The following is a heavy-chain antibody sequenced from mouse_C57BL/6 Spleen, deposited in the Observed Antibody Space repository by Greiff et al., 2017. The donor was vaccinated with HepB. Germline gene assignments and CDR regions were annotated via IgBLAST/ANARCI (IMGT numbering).Heavy chain of an antibody. CDR1: GFTFSSYA. J-gene: IGHJ4*01. CDR2: ISDGGSYT. CDR3: ARDQGVVATNDAMDY. V-gene: IGHV5-4*01. D-gene: IGHD1-1*01. Sequence: EVQVVESGGGLVKPGGSLKLSCAASGFTFSSYAMSWVRQTPEKRLEWVATISDGGSYTYDPDNVKGRFTISRDNAKNNLYRQMSHLKSEDTAMYYCARDQGVVATNDAMDYWGQGTSVTVSS.